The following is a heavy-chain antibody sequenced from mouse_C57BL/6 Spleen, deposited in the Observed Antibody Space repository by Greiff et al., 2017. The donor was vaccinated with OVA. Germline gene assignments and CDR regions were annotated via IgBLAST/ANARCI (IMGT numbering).Heavy chain of an antibody. Sequence: VQLQQSGPGLVQPSQSLSITCTVSGFSLTSYGVHWVRQSPGKGLEWLGVIWSGGSTDYTAAFISILSISKDNSKSQVFFKVNSLQADDTAIYYCARKPFYGYDAGMDDWGQGTSVTVSS. CDR2: IWSGGST. D-gene: IGHD2-9*01. CDR1: GFSLTSYG. CDR3: ARKPFYGYDAGMDD. J-gene: IGHJ4*01. V-gene: IGHV2-2*01.